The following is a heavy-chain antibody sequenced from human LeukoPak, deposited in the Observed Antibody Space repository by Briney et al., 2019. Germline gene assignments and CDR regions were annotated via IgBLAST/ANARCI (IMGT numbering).Heavy chain of an antibody. J-gene: IGHJ4*02. D-gene: IGHD2-2*02. V-gene: IGHV4-38-2*02. CDR2: IYHSGST. CDR3: ARERAAILDI. Sequence: SETLSLTCAVSGYSISSGYYWGWIRQPPGKGLEWIGGIYHSGSTYYNPSLKSRVTISVDTSKNQFSLKLSSVTAADTAVYYCARERAAILDIWGQGTLVTVSS. CDR1: GYSISSGYY.